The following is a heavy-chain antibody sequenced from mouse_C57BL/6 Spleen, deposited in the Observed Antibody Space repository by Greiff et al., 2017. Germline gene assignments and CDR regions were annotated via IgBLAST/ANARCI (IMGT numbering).Heavy chain of an antibody. CDR2: ISSGSSTI. V-gene: IGHV5-17*01. CDR3: ARKVDDYGSSYGYMDV. Sequence: EVKLMESGGGLVKPGGSLKLSCAASGFTFSDYGMHWVRQAPEKGLEWVAYISSGSSTIYYADTVKGRFTISRDNAKNTLFLQMTSLRSEDTAMYYCARKVDDYGSSYGYMDVWGTGTTVTVSS. D-gene: IGHD1-1*01. CDR1: GFTFSDYG. J-gene: IGHJ1*03.